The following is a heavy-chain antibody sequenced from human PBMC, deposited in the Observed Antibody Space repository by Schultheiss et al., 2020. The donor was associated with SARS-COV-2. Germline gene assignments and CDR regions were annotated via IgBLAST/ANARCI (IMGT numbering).Heavy chain of an antibody. CDR3: ARGSVDTARSWFDP. J-gene: IGHJ5*02. CDR1: GGSISNYY. CDR2: IYYSGST. V-gene: IGHV4-59*01. Sequence: SETLSLTCTVSGGSISNYYWSWIRQPPGKGLEWIGYIYYSGSTNYNPSLKSRVTISVDTSKNQFSLKLSSVTAADTAVYYCARGSVDTARSWFDPWGQGTLVTVSS. D-gene: IGHD5-18*01.